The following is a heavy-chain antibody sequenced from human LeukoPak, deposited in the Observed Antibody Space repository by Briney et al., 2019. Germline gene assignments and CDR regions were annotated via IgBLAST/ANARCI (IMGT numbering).Heavy chain of an antibody. D-gene: IGHD3-10*01. CDR3: ARHPPSSAGAYDI. V-gene: IGHV4-59*08. Sequence: PSETLSLTCTVSGGSISGYYCSWVRQPPGNEMEWIGYVYSSGNTNYNPSLKSRVTLSVDTSKNQFSLKLVSVTAADTAVYYCARHPPSSAGAYDIWGQGTMVTVSS. CDR2: VYSSGNT. CDR1: GGSISGYY. J-gene: IGHJ3*02.